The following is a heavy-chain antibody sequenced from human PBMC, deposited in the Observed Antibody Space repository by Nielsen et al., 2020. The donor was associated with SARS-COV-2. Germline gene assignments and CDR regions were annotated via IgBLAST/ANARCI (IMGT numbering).Heavy chain of an antibody. D-gene: IGHD5-12*01. CDR2: INWNGGST. V-gene: IGHV3-20*04. Sequence: GESLKISCAASGFTFDDYGMSWVRQAPGKGLEWVSGINWNGGSTGYADSAKGRFTISRDNAMNTLYLEIKSLRADDTALYYCARGGSGGYREHGMDVWGQGTTITVSS. CDR3: ARGGSGGYREHGMDV. J-gene: IGHJ6*02. CDR1: GFTFDDYG.